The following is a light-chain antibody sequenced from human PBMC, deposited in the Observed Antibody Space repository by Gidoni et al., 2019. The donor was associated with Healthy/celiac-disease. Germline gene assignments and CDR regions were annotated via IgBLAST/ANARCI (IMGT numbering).Light chain of an antibody. Sequence: RVTITCRASQSISSYLNWYQQKPGKAPKLLIYAASSLQSGVPSRFSGSGSGIDFTLTISSLQPEDFATYYCQQSYSTPYTFGQGTKLEIK. V-gene: IGKV1-39*01. CDR2: AAS. CDR1: QSISSY. J-gene: IGKJ2*01. CDR3: QQSYSTPYT.